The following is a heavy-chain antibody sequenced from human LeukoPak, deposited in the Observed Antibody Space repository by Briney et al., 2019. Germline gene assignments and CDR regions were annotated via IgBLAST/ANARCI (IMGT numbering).Heavy chain of an antibody. D-gene: IGHD3-22*01. V-gene: IGHV4-34*01. Sequence: PSETLSLTCAVYGGSFSGYYWSWIRQPPGKGLEWIGEINHSGSTNYNPSLKSRVTISVDTSKNQFSLKLSSVTAADTAVYYCARVATYYYDSSGYYENWFDPWGQGTLATVSS. CDR2: INHSGST. CDR3: ARVATYYYDSSGYYENWFDP. CDR1: GGSFSGYY. J-gene: IGHJ5*02.